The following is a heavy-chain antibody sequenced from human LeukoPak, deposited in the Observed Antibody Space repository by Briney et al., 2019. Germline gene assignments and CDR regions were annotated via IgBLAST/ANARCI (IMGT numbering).Heavy chain of an antibody. D-gene: IGHD4-17*01. J-gene: IGHJ4*02. CDR1: GFSFSTSA. CDR3: ARLGARQMLEY. CDR2: IKQDGGQI. V-gene: IGHV3-7*01. Sequence: PGGSLRLSCAASGFSFSTSAMHWVRQAPGKGLEWVASIKQDGGQIYYLESVKGRFTVSRDNAKNSLYLQMNSLRAEDTAVYYCARLGARQMLEYWGQGTLVTVSS.